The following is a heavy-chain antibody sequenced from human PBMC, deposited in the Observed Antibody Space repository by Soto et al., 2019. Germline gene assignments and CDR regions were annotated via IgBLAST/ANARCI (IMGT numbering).Heavy chain of an antibody. CDR1: GYSFTSLD. D-gene: IGHD1-26*01. Sequence: ASVKVSCKASGYSFTSLDINWVRQTAGQGLEWMGWMQPSTGRTGYAQKFQGRVTMTRDTSINTAYMELTTLTSDDTAFYYCARSVSAGAEYWGEGNLVIVSS. V-gene: IGHV1-8*01. CDR2: MQPSTGRT. CDR3: ARSVSAGAEY. J-gene: IGHJ4*01.